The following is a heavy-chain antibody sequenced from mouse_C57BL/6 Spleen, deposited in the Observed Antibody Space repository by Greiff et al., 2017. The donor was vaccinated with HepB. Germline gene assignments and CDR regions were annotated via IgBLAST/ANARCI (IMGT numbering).Heavy chain of an antibody. Sequence: VQLQQSGAELVRPGASVTLSCKASGYTFTDYEMHWVKQTPVHGLEWIGAIDPETGGTAYNQKFKGKAILTADKSSSTAYMELRSLTSEDSAVYYCTRPLLRPFAYWGQGTLVTVSA. J-gene: IGHJ3*01. V-gene: IGHV1-15*01. CDR2: IDPETGGT. CDR3: TRPLLRPFAY. D-gene: IGHD1-2*01. CDR1: GYTFTDYE.